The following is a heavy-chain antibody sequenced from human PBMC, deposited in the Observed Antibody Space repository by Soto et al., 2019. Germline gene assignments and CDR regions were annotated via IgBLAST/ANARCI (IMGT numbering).Heavy chain of an antibody. V-gene: IGHV3-23*01. J-gene: IGHJ4*02. CDR3: AKDAGGSRWYYFNS. D-gene: IGHD6-13*01. Sequence: PGGSLRLSCAASGFTFTSYAMSWVRQAPGKGLEWVSAISGSGGSTYYADSVKGRFTISRDNSKNTVYLQMNSLRAEDTAVYYCAKDAGGSRWYYFNSWGQGTLVTVSS. CDR1: GFTFTSYA. CDR2: ISGSGGST.